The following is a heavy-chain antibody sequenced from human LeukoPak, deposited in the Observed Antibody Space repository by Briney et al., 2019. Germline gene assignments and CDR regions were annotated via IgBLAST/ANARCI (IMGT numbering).Heavy chain of an antibody. Sequence: SVKVSCKASGGSFSSYAISWVRQAPGQGLEWMGRIIPILGIANYAQKFQGRVTITADKSTSTAYMELSSLRSEDTAVYYCARVYSSGWYFDYWGQGTLVTVSS. CDR1: GGSFSSYA. CDR2: IIPILGIA. J-gene: IGHJ4*02. D-gene: IGHD6-19*01. V-gene: IGHV1-69*04. CDR3: ARVYSSGWYFDY.